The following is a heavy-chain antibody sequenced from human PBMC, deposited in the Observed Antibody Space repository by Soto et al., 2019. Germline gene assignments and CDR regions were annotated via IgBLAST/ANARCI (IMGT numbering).Heavy chain of an antibody. J-gene: IGHJ4*02. V-gene: IGHV1-46*01. CDR1: GYTFTSYY. D-gene: IGHD5-18*01. Sequence: QVQLVQSGAEVKKPGASVKVSCKASGYTFTSYYMHWVRQAPGQGLEWMGIINPSGGSTSYAQKFQGRVTMTRDTSTSTVYVELSSLRSEDTAVYYCARGKGGYGYGDLPLDYWGQGTLVTVSS. CDR3: ARGKGGYGYGDLPLDY. CDR2: INPSGGST.